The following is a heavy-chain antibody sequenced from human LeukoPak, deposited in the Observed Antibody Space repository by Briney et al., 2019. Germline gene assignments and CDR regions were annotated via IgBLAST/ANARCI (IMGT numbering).Heavy chain of an antibody. CDR3: AREGGLEYYYGSGSYTYFDY. D-gene: IGHD3-10*01. Sequence: GGSLRLSCAASGFTFSSYGMHWVRQAPGKGLEWVAVIWYDGSNKYYADSVKGRFTISRDNAKNSLYLQMNSLRAEDTAVYYCAREGGLEYYYGSGSYTYFDYWGQGTLVTVSS. CDR1: GFTFSSYG. CDR2: IWYDGSNK. J-gene: IGHJ4*02. V-gene: IGHV3-33*01.